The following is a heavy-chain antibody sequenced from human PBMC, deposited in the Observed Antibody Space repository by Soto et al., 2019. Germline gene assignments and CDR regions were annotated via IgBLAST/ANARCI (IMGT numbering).Heavy chain of an antibody. Sequence: QVQLVQSETEVKKPGASVKFSCKASGYTFINYGITWVRQAPGQGLEWMGWISGYNGKTEYAQKFQGRVTMTTDTSTTTAYMELRSLRSDDTAVYYCARDEVPAANWLDPWGQGTLVTVSS. CDR1: GYTFINYG. V-gene: IGHV1-18*01. CDR2: ISGYNGKT. CDR3: ARDEVPAANWLDP. J-gene: IGHJ5*02. D-gene: IGHD2-2*01.